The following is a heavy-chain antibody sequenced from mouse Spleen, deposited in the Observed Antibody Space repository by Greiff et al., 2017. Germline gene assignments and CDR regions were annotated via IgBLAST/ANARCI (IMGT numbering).Heavy chain of an antibody. J-gene: IGHJ2*01. D-gene: IGHD1-1*01. V-gene: IGHV1-4*01. Sequence: QVQLKESGAELVRPGASVKMSCKASGYTFTSYTMHWVKQRPGQGLEWIGYINPSSGYTKYNQKFKDKATLTADKSSSTAYMHLSSLTSEDSAVYYCARSPLLADYWGQGTTLTVSS. CDR3: ARSPLLADY. CDR1: GYTFTSYT. CDR2: INPSSGYT.